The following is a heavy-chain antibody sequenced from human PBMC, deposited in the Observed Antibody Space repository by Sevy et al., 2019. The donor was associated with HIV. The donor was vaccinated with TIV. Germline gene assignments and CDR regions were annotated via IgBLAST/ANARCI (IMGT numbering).Heavy chain of an antibody. CDR3: ARGRKTTEEWLEELDYYYGLDV. Sequence: GGSLRLSFAASGFSLTTSDMHWVRQAPGKGLEWVAYVRNDGSNKYHADSVRDRFTISRDSPKNTLYLQMNSLRDEDTAIYYCARGRKTTEEWLEELDYYYGLDVWGQGTTVTVSS. CDR1: GFSLTTSD. V-gene: IGHV3-30*02. CDR2: VRNDGSNK. J-gene: IGHJ6*02. D-gene: IGHD2-8*01.